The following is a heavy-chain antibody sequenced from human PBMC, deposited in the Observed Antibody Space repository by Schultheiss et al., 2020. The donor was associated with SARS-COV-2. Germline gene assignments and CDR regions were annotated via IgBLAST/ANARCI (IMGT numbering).Heavy chain of an antibody. CDR2: IFPGDSDT. Sequence: GESLKISCKGSGYSFTRYWIGWVRQMPGEGLEWMGIIFPGDSDTRYSPSFQGQVTISADKSISTAYVQWSSLKASDTAMYYCARHVRGEIEGMDVWGQGTTVTVSS. CDR1: GYSFTRYW. J-gene: IGHJ6*02. CDR3: ARHVRGEIEGMDV. D-gene: IGHD3-16*01. V-gene: IGHV5-51*01.